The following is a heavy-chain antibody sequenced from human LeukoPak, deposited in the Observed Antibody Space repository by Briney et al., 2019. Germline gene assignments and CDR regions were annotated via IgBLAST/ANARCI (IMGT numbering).Heavy chain of an antibody. V-gene: IGHV3-74*01. Sequence: GGSLRLSCAASGFTFSSYWMHWVRQVPGKGLVWVSRINSDGSSTSYADSVKGRFTISRDSAKNTLYLQMNSLRAEDTAVYYCARDTPRGFDWLPTSYYGMDVWGQGTTVTVSS. CDR2: INSDGSST. CDR1: GFTFSSYW. D-gene: IGHD3-9*01. J-gene: IGHJ6*02. CDR3: ARDTPRGFDWLPTSYYGMDV.